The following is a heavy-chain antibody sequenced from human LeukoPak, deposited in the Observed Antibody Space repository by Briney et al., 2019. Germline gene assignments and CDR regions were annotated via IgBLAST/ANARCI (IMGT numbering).Heavy chain of an antibody. D-gene: IGHD6-19*01. V-gene: IGHV3-21*01. CDR3: AREYSSGWPNPDY. J-gene: IGHJ4*02. CDR2: TSSSSSYI. Sequence: PGGSLRLYCAASGFTFSSYSMNWVRQAPGKGLEWVSSTSSSSSYIYYADSVKGRFTISRDNAKNSLYLQMNSLRAEDTAVYYCAREYSSGWPNPDYWGQGTLVTVSS. CDR1: GFTFSSYS.